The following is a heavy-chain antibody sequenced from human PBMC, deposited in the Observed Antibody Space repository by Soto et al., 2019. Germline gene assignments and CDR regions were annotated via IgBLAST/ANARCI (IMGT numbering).Heavy chain of an antibody. J-gene: IGHJ4*02. V-gene: IGHV4-34*01. Sequence: QVQLQQWGAGLLKPSETLSLTCAVYGGSFSGYYWSWIRQPPGKGLECIGEINHSGSTNYNPSLKSRVTISVDTSKNQFSLKLSSVTAADTAVYYCARARLYDFWSGYYFDYWGQGTLVTVSS. CDR2: INHSGST. D-gene: IGHD3-3*01. CDR3: ARARLYDFWSGYYFDY. CDR1: GGSFSGYY.